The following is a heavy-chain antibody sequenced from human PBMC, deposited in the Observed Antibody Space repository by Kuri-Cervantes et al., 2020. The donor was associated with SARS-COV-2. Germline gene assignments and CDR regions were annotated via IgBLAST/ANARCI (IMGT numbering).Heavy chain of an antibody. CDR3: ARKAIAVAGYGMDV. CDR1: GFTFSNYA. D-gene: IGHD6-19*01. V-gene: IGHV3-23*03. CDR2: IYVGSRST. Sequence: GGSLRLSCVASGFTFSNYAMGWVRQAPGKGLEWVSVIYVGSRSTNYADSVKGRFTIARDDSKNTLYLQMNSLRSDDTAVYYCARKAIAVAGYGMDVWGQGTTVTVSS. J-gene: IGHJ6*02.